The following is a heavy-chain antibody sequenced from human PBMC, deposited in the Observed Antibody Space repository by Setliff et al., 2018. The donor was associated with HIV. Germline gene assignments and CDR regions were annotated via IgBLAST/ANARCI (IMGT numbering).Heavy chain of an antibody. V-gene: IGHV3-74*01. Sequence: LRLSCAASGFTFSSYWMHWVRQAPGKGLVWVSRINSDGSSTSYADSVKGRFTISRDNAKNTLYLQMNSLRAEDTAVYYCARLNYDFWSGYYTFYDYYYMDVWGKGTTVTVSS. CDR3: ARLNYDFWSGYYTFYDYYYMDV. D-gene: IGHD3-3*01. J-gene: IGHJ6*03. CDR2: INSDGSST. CDR1: GFTFSSYW.